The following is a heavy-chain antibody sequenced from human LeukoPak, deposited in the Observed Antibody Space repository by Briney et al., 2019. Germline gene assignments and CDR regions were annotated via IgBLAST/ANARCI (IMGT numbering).Heavy chain of an antibody. Sequence: GGSLRLSCAASGFTFSHFWMSWVCQAPGKGLEWVANIKQDGSEKYYVDSVKGRFTIPRDNAKNSLYLQMNSLRAEDTAVYYCARGAYFDYWGQGTLVTVSS. J-gene: IGHJ4*02. CDR1: GFTFSHFW. V-gene: IGHV3-7*03. CDR2: IKQDGSEK. CDR3: ARGAYFDY.